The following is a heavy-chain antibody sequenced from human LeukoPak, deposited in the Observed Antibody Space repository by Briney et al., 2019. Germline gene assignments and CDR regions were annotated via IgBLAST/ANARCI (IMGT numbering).Heavy chain of an antibody. CDR1: GGSISSGSYY. CDR2: IYTSGST. CDR3: ARSLGWYVVY. Sequence: PSQTLSLTCTVSGGSISSGSYYWSWIRQHAGKGLEWIGRIYTSGSTNYNPSLKSRVTISVDTSKNQFSLKLSSATAADTAVYYCARSLGWYVVYWGQGTLVTVSS. J-gene: IGHJ4*02. V-gene: IGHV4-61*02. D-gene: IGHD6-19*01.